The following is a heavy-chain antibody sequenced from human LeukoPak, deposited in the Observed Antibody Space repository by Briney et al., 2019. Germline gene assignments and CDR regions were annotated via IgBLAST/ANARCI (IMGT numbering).Heavy chain of an antibody. J-gene: IGHJ4*02. D-gene: IGHD6-6*01. CDR1: GGSISSLY. CDR2: IYYTGST. CDR3: ARHRAYSSSSPFDY. Sequence: SETLSLTCSDSGGSISSLYWSWIRQPPGKGLEWIGYIYYTGSTNYNPSLKSRVTMFVDMSKNQFSLRLSSVTAADTAVYYCARHRAYSSSSPFDYWGQGTLVTVSS. V-gene: IGHV4-59*08.